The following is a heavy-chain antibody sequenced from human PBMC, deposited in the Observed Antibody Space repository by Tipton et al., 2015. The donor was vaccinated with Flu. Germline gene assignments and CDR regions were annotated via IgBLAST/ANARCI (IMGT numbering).Heavy chain of an antibody. CDR1: GFTFSSYS. V-gene: IGHV3-21*01. CDR3: AGDGGDLAAGNWFDP. CDR2: ISSSSSYI. D-gene: IGHD6-13*01. J-gene: IGHJ5*02. Sequence: SLRLSCAASGFTFSSYSMNWVRQAPGKGLEWVSSISSSSSYIYYADSVKGRFTISRDNAKNSLYLQMNSLRAEDTAVYYCAGDGGDLAAGNWFDPWGQGTLVTVSS.